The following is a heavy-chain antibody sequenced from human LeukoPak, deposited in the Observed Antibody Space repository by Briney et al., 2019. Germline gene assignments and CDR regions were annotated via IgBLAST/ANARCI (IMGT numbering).Heavy chain of an antibody. Sequence: GGSLRLSCAASGFTFSSYAMSLVRQAPGKGLEWVSAISGSGGSTYYADSVKGRFTISRDNSKNTLYLQMNSLRAEDTAVYYCAKDLTTDMIVVVIPVDYWGQGTLVTVSS. V-gene: IGHV3-23*01. CDR1: GFTFSSYA. CDR2: ISGSGGST. J-gene: IGHJ4*02. D-gene: IGHD3-22*01. CDR3: AKDLTTDMIVVVIPVDY.